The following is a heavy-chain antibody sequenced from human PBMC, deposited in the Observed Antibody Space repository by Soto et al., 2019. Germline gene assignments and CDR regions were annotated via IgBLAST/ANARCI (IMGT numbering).Heavy chain of an antibody. D-gene: IGHD2-15*01. J-gene: IGHJ6*02. CDR3: AKVRWRIHLRQGFYYAMDV. Sequence: QVQLVQSGPEVKKPGSSMKVSCKASGGTFSSYALTWVRQAPGQGLEWMGGIIPVFGTANYAQNFRGRVTITADESSTTVHMDLSSLRSEDTAVYYCAKVRWRIHLRQGFYYAMDVWGQGTKVT. V-gene: IGHV1-69*01. CDR2: IIPVFGTA. CDR1: GGTFSSYA.